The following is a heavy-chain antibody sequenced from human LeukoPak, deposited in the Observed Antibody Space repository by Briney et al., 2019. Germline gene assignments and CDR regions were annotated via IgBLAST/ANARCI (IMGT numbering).Heavy chain of an antibody. CDR3: ARGLIGYCSGGSCYSGARNWFDP. Sequence: PSETLSLTCAVYGGSFSGYYWSWIRPPPGKGLEWIGEINHSGSTNYNPSLKSRVTISVDTSKNQFSLKLSSVTAADTAVYYCARGLIGYCSGGSCYSGARNWFDPWGQGTLVTVSS. D-gene: IGHD2-15*01. J-gene: IGHJ5*02. CDR1: GGSFSGYY. V-gene: IGHV4-34*01. CDR2: INHSGST.